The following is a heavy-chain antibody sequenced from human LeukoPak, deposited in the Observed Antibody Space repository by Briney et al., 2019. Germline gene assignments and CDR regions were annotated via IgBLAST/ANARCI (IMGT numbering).Heavy chain of an antibody. CDR3: ARQSGDWAYYFDY. J-gene: IGHJ4*02. V-gene: IGHV4-39*01. Sequence: KPSETLSPTCTVAGGSISSSSYYWGWIRQPPGKGLEWIGSIYYSGSTYYNPSLKSRVTISVDTSKNPCSLTLSSVTAAHTAVYYCARQSGDWAYYFDYWGQGTLVTVSS. CDR2: IYYSGST. CDR1: GGSISSSSYY. D-gene: IGHD2-21*02.